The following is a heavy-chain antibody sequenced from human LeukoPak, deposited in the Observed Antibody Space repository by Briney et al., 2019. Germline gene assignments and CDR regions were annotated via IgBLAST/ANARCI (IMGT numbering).Heavy chain of an antibody. J-gene: IGHJ4*02. D-gene: IGHD4-23*01. V-gene: IGHV4-39*07. CDR3: ARTNYGGYFDY. CDR2: IYYSGST. Sequence: KASETLSLTCTVSGGSISSSSYYWGWIRRPPGKGLEWIGSIYYSGSTYYNPSLKSRVTISVDTSKNQFSLKLSSVTAADTAVYYCARTNYGGYFDYWGQGTLVTVSS. CDR1: GGSISSSSYY.